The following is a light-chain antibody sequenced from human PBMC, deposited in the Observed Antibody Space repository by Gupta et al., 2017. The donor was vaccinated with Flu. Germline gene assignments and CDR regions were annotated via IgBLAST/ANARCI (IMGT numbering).Light chain of an antibody. CDR3: TSYTSSSTYV. V-gene: IGLV2-18*02. J-gene: IGLJ1*01. CDR2: EVS. Sequence: QSALTQPASVSGSPGQSITIPCTGTSSEVGSYNLVSWYQQPPGKAPKLMIYEVSNRPSGVPDRFSGSKSGNTASLTISGLQAEDEADYYCTSYTSSSTYVFGTGTKVTVL. CDR1: SSEVGSYNL.